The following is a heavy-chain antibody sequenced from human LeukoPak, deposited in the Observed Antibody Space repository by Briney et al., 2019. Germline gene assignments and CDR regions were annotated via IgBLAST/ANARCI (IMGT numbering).Heavy chain of an antibody. Sequence: GTSLRLSCAPSGFTFRMSGVHWVRQAPGKGLEWVANIKQDGGEKYYVDSVKGRFTISRDNAKNSLYLQMNSPRPEDTAVYYCAGRGDGNLYYFDHWGQGTLVTASS. CDR2: IKQDGGEK. J-gene: IGHJ4*02. D-gene: IGHD5-24*01. V-gene: IGHV3-7*04. CDR3: AGRGDGNLYYFDH. CDR1: GFTFRMSG.